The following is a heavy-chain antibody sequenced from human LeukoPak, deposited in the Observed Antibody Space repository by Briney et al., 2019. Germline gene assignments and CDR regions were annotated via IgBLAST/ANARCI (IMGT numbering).Heavy chain of an antibody. D-gene: IGHD6-13*01. J-gene: IGHJ4*02. CDR3: ATYRSSWYDSYYFDY. V-gene: IGHV3-30*04. Sequence: GGSLRLSCAASGFTFSSYAMHWVRQAPGKGLEWVAVISYDGSNKYYADSVKGRFTISRDNSKNTLYPQMNSLRAEDTAVYYCATYRSSWYDSYYFDYWGQGTLVTVSS. CDR1: GFTFSSYA. CDR2: ISYDGSNK.